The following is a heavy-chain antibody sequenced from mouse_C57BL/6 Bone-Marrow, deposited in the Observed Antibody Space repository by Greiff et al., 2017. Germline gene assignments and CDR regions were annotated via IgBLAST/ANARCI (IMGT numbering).Heavy chain of an antibody. D-gene: IGHD1-1*01. V-gene: IGHV1-50*01. Sequence: QVQLQQPGAELVKPGASVKLSCKASGYTFTSYWMQWVKQRPGQGLEWIGEIDPSDSYTNYNQKFKGKATLTVDTSSSTAYMQLSSLTSEDSAVYYCAREGLLRYWYLDVWGTGTTVTVSS. CDR2: IDPSDSYT. CDR1: GYTFTSYW. J-gene: IGHJ1*03. CDR3: AREGLLRYWYLDV.